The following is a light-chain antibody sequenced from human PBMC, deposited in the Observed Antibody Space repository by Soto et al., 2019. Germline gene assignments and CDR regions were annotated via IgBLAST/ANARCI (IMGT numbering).Light chain of an antibody. CDR3: QQRSNGRVT. CDR2: EAS. Sequence: EIVLTQSPATLSLSPGERATLSCRASQSVNIYLAWYQQKPGQAPRLLIYEASNRATGIPARFSGSGSGTDFTLTISSLEPEDIAVYYCQQRSNGRVTFGGGTKVDI. V-gene: IGKV3-11*01. CDR1: QSVNIY. J-gene: IGKJ4*01.